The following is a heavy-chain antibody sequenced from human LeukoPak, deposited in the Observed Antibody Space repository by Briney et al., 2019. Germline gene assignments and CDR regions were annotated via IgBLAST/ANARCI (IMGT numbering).Heavy chain of an antibody. D-gene: IGHD2-15*01. V-gene: IGHV1-2*02. Sequence: ASVKVSCKASGYTFTGYYMRWVRQAPGQGLEWMGWINPNSGGTNYAQKFQGRVTMTRDTSISTAYMELSRLRSDDTAVYYCARDLGYCSGGSCYSEAFDIWGQGTMVTVSS. CDR1: GYTFTGYY. CDR2: INPNSGGT. J-gene: IGHJ3*02. CDR3: ARDLGYCSGGSCYSEAFDI.